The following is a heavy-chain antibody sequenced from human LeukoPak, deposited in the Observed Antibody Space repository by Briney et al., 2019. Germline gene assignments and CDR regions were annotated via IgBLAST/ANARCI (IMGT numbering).Heavy chain of an antibody. CDR3: ARSLLWFGELPSLIDY. Sequence: PGGSLRLSCAASGFTFSSYSMNWVRQAPGKGLEWVSYISSSSSTIYYADFVKGRFTISRDNAKNSLYLQMNSLRDEDTAVYYCARSLLWFGELPSLIDYWGQGTLVTVSS. CDR1: GFTFSSYS. V-gene: IGHV3-48*02. J-gene: IGHJ4*02. D-gene: IGHD3-10*01. CDR2: ISSSSSTI.